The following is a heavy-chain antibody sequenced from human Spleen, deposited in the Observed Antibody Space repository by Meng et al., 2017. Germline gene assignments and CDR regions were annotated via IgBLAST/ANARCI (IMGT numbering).Heavy chain of an antibody. CDR3: ARDSAY. Sequence: SVKVSCKAPGGIFSNSVVGWVRQAPGQGLEWMGGINGVFGTTNYAQKFQGRVTITADESTSTVYMELARLTSEDTAVYFCARDSAYWGQGTLVTVSS. J-gene: IGHJ4*02. CDR1: GGIFSNSV. CDR2: INGVFGTT. V-gene: IGHV1-69*13.